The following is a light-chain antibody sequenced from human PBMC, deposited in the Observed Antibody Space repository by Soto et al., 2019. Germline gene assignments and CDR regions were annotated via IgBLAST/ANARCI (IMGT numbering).Light chain of an antibody. CDR1: QSVSSSF. J-gene: IGKJ1*01. CDR2: GAS. V-gene: IGKV3-20*01. Sequence: EIVMTQSPATLSLSPGERATLSCRASQSVSSSFLVWYQQKAGQAPRLLIYGASSRATGVPDRFSGSWSGTDFTLTISRLEPEDSAVYYCQQFGSSPWTFGQGTKVAIK. CDR3: QQFGSSPWT.